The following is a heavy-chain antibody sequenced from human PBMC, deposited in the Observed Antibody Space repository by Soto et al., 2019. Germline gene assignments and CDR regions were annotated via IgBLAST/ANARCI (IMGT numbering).Heavy chain of an antibody. CDR1: GFAFSSYY. CDR2: IKQDEREK. J-gene: IGHJ4*02. V-gene: IGHV3-7*01. CDR3: AREKRANGYFDY. Sequence: EVKLVESGGGLVQPGGYLRLSCAASGFAFSSYYMSWVRQAPGKGLEWVANIKQDEREKYYLDSVKGRFTISRDDAKNSLYLQMNSLRVDDTAVYYCAREKRANGYFDYWGQGTLVTVSS. D-gene: IGHD4-17*01.